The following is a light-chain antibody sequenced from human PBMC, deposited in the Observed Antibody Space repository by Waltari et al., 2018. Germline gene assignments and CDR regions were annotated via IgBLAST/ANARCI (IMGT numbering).Light chain of an antibody. Sequence: EIVLTRSPATLSLSPGERATLSCRASQNLSSYFAWYQQKPGQPPRLLIYDASNGAAGIPARFSGTGSGTDFTLTISSLEPEDFVVYYCQQRSNWPLTFGGGTKVEI. CDR3: QQRSNWPLT. CDR2: DAS. J-gene: IGKJ4*01. V-gene: IGKV3-11*01. CDR1: QNLSSY.